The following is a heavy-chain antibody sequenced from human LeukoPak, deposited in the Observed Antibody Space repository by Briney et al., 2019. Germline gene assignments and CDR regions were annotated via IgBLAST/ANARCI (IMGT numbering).Heavy chain of an antibody. V-gene: IGHV1-18*01. D-gene: IGHD3-16*02. CDR3: VREGTFGGVIGSQPGDY. CDR2: ISAYNGNT. CDR1: GYTFTSYG. J-gene: IGHJ4*02. Sequence: EASVKVSCKASGYTFTSYGISWVRQAPGQGLEWMGWISAYNGNTNYAQKLQGRVTMTTDTSTSTAYMELRSLRSDDTAVYYCVREGTFGGVIGSQPGDYWGQGTLVTVSS.